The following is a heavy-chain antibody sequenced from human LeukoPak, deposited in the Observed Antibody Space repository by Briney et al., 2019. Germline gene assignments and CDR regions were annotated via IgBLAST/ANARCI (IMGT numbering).Heavy chain of an antibody. CDR3: AREFDTAMEEYYFDY. CDR2: ISNNGGYT. CDR1: GFTFSSSA. V-gene: IGHV3-23*01. D-gene: IGHD5-18*01. J-gene: IGHJ4*02. Sequence: GGSLRLSCAASGFTFSSSAMSWVRQAPGKGLEWVSAISNNGGYTYYADSVQGRFTISRDNSKSTLCLQMNSLRAEDTAVYYCAREFDTAMEEYYFDYWGQGTLVTVSS.